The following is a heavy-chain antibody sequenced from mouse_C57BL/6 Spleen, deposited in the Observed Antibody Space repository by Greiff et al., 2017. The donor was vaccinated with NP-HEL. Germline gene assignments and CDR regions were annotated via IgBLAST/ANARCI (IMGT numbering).Heavy chain of an antibody. J-gene: IGHJ2*01. V-gene: IGHV1-15*01. CDR3: TRGGNYGDY. CDR1: GYTFTDYE. D-gene: IGHD2-1*01. Sequence: QVQLKQSGAELVRPGASVTLSCKASGYTFTDYEMHWVKQTPVHGLEWIGAIDPETGGTAYNQKFKGKAILTADKSSSTAYMELRSLTSEDSAVYYCTRGGNYGDYWGQGTTLTVSS. CDR2: IDPETGGT.